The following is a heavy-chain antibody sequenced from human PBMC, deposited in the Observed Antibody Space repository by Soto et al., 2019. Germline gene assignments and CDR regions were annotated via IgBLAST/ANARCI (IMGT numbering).Heavy chain of an antibody. Sequence: EVQLAESGGGLVQPGESLRLSCAASGFTVSNYFMTWVRQAPGKGLEWVSVISSNGDTFYTDSVKGRFTISRDRSQNTLYLQMDSLRAEDTAVYYCARDVLGGAYDFWHGGQGILVTVSS. CDR2: ISSNGDT. CDR1: GFTVSNYF. V-gene: IGHV3-66*01. CDR3: ARDVLGGAYDFWH. J-gene: IGHJ4*02. D-gene: IGHD3-3*01.